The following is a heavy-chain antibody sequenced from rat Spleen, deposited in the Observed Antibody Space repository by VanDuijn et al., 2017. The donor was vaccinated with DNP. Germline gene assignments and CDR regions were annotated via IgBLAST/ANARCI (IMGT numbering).Heavy chain of an antibody. CDR3: IRWNSGHFDY. D-gene: IGHD4-3*01. V-gene: IGHV5-31*01. CDR2: ITRSGGSP. Sequence: EVQLVESGGDLVQPGRSLKLSCVASGFTFNNYWMTWIRQVPGKGLEWVASITRSGGSPFYPDSVKDRFTISRDNAKSTLYLQMNSLRSEDMATYYCIRWNSGHFDYWGQGVMVTVSS. J-gene: IGHJ2*01. CDR1: GFTFNNYW.